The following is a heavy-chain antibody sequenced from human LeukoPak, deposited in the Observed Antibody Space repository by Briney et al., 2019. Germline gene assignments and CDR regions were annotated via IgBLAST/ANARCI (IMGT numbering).Heavy chain of an antibody. CDR2: MSYDETTA. CDR3: TRGGGANYYGHYFDY. J-gene: IGHJ4*02. D-gene: IGHD4-17*01. CDR1: GFTLISYY. V-gene: IGHV3-30*14. Sequence: GGSLRLSCAGSGFTLISYYRHWDRQAPDKGLEWVAVMSYDETTANYAGSVQGRFTVSIDNSKNTLFLQINSLRAEDMAMYFCTRGGGANYYGHYFDYWSQGTLVTVSS.